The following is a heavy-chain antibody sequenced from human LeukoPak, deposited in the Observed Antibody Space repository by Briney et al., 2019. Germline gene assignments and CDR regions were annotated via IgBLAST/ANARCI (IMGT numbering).Heavy chain of an antibody. CDR2: INPNSGGT. J-gene: IGHJ5*02. V-gene: IGHV1-2*02. CDR1: GYTFTGNY. CDR3: ARDVTMVRGVIGAHNWFDP. D-gene: IGHD3-10*01. Sequence: ASVKVSCKASGYTFTGNYMHWVRQAPGQGLEWMGRINPNSGGTNYAQKFQGRVTMTRDTSINTAYMELSGLRSDDTAVYYCARDVTMVRGVIGAHNWFDPWGQGTLVTVSS.